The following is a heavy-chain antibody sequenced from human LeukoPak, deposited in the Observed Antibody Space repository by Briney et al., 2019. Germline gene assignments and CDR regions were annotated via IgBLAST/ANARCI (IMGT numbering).Heavy chain of an antibody. CDR1: GYSISSGYY. Sequence: NPSETLSLTCTVSGYSISSGYYWGWIRQPPGKGLEWIGSIYYSGSTYYNPSLKSRVTISVDTSKNQFSLKLSSVTAADTAVYYCASTLLDIVVVVAAHSNWFDPWGQGTLVTVSS. V-gene: IGHV4-38-2*02. CDR3: ASTLLDIVVVVAAHSNWFDP. CDR2: IYYSGST. D-gene: IGHD2-15*01. J-gene: IGHJ5*02.